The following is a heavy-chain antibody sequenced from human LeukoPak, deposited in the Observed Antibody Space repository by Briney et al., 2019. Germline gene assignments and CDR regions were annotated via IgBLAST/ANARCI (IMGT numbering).Heavy chain of an antibody. CDR3: ARSDGYGLVGI. D-gene: IGHD3-10*01. V-gene: IGHV4-39*07. CDR2: IYSSGST. J-gene: IGHJ3*02. Sequence: SETLSLTCTVSGGSISSSSYYWGWIRQPPGKGLEWIGSIYSSGSTYYNSSLKSRVIILIDTAKNHFSLNLSSVTAADTAVYYCARSDGYGLVGIWGQGTMVTVS. CDR1: GGSISSSSYY.